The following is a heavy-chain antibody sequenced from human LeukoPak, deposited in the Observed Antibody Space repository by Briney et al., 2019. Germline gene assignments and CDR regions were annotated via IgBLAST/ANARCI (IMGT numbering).Heavy chain of an antibody. D-gene: IGHD2-15*01. CDR1: GFTVSSYA. J-gene: IGHJ6*02. CDR3: ARAGDCSGGSCYSSSSHYYYYYGMDV. CDR2: ISYDGSNK. Sequence: GGSLRLSCAASGFTVSSYAMHWVRQAPGKGLEWGAVISYDGSNKYYADSVKGRFTISRDNSKNTLYLQMNSLRAEDTAVYYCARAGDCSGGSCYSSSSHYYYYYGMDVWGQGTTVTVSS. V-gene: IGHV3-30-3*01.